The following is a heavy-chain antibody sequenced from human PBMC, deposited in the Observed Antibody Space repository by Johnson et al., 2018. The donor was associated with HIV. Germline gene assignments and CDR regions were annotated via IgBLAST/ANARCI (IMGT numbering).Heavy chain of an antibody. CDR3: ARDLRGAFDI. Sequence: VQLVESGGGLVKPGGSLRLSCAASGFTFTNAWMSWVRQAPGKGLEWVGRIQRKIDGGTTDYAASVKGRFTIARDESKNTLNRQMNSLRAEDTAVYYCARDLRGAFDIWGQGTMVTVSS. CDR2: IQRKIDGGTT. D-gene: IGHD4-17*01. CDR1: GFTFTNAW. J-gene: IGHJ3*02. V-gene: IGHV3-15*01.